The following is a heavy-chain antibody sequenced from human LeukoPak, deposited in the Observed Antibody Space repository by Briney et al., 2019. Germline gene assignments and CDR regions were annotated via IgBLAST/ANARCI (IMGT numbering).Heavy chain of an antibody. D-gene: IGHD6-19*01. J-gene: IGHJ4*02. CDR1: GGSISSSSYY. V-gene: IGHV4-39*01. CDR2: IYYSGST. CDR3: ASYSSGWYLDY. Sequence: SETLSLTCTVSGGSISSSSYYWGWIRQPPGKGLEWIGSIYYSGSTYYNPSLKSRVTISVDTSKNQFSLKLSSVTAADTAVYHCASYSSGWYLDYWGQGTLVTVSS.